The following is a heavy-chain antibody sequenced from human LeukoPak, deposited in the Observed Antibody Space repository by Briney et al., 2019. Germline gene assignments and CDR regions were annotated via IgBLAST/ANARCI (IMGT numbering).Heavy chain of an antibody. CDR2: ISASGGST. CDR1: GFTFSSYW. D-gene: IGHD3-22*01. J-gene: IGHJ4*02. V-gene: IGHV3-23*01. CDR3: AKVQASDYYDSSGYSIGEYFDY. Sequence: GGSLRLSCAASGFTFSSYWMSWARQAPGKGLEWVSAISASGGSTYYADSVKGRFTISRDNSKNTLYLQMNNLRAEDTAVYYCAKVQASDYYDSSGYSIGEYFDYWGQGTLVTVSS.